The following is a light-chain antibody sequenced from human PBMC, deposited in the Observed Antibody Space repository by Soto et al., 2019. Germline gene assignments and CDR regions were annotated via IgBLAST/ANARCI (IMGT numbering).Light chain of an antibody. CDR3: QRRIGIPYT. V-gene: IGKV1-39*01. Sequence: DIQMTQSPSSLSASVGDIVTITCRAIQSITGYLNWYQHKPGKAPKLLIYAASSLQTGVPSRFSGSGSRTDFTLTISTLQRDEIATYFCQRRIGIPYTFGQGTRMETK. CDR1: QSITGY. CDR2: AAS. J-gene: IGKJ2*01.